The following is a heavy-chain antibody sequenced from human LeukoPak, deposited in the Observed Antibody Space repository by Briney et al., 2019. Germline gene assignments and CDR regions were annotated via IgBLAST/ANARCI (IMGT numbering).Heavy chain of an antibody. J-gene: IGHJ4*02. CDR3: ARDSGSYSFQS. V-gene: IGHV4-59*01. Sequence: PSETLSLTCTVSGGSISSNYWSWIRQPPGKGLEWIGCRYDTGGTNYNPSLQSRVTISVDTSKNQFSLKLSSVTAADTAVYYCARDSGSYSFQSWGQGTLVTVFS. CDR2: RYDTGGT. CDR1: GGSISSNY. D-gene: IGHD1-26*01.